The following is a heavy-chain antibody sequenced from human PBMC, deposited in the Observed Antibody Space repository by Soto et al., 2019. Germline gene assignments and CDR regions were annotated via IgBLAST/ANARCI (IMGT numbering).Heavy chain of an antibody. Sequence: GGSLRLSCSASGSTFSNYWMHWVRQGPGKGLVWVARLNIDGSTRNYADSVKGRFTISRDNAQNTLFLQMNSLSAEDTAVYYCARDPIAAAGDNWFDPWGQGTLVTVSS. V-gene: IGHV3-74*01. CDR2: LNIDGSTR. J-gene: IGHJ5*02. CDR1: GSTFSNYW. CDR3: ARDPIAAAGDNWFDP. D-gene: IGHD6-13*01.